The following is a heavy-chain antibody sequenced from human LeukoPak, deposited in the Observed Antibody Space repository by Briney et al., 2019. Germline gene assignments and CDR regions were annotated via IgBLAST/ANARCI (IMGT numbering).Heavy chain of an antibody. CDR3: ARGRQGAKTRYFDL. Sequence: GGSLRLSCAASGIIFSNYAMHWVRQGPGKGLECISTISSDGGSTYYANSVKGRFTTSRDNSKNTLYLQMGSLRAEDMAVYYCARGRQGAKTRYFDLWGRGTRVTVSS. CDR2: ISSDGGST. CDR1: GIIFSNYA. V-gene: IGHV3-64*01. D-gene: IGHD1-26*01. J-gene: IGHJ2*01.